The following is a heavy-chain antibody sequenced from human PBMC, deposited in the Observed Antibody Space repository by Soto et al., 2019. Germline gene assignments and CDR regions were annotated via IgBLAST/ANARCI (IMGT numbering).Heavy chain of an antibody. Sequence: GGSLRLSCAASGFTVRSNYMSWVRQAPGKGLEWVSVIYSGGSTYYADSVKGRFTISRDNSKNTLYLQMNSLRAEDTAVYYCARGSPVTYYDILTGYTPLDYWGQGTLVTVSS. V-gene: IGHV3-66*01. CDR1: GFTVRSNY. J-gene: IGHJ4*02. CDR2: IYSGGST. D-gene: IGHD3-9*01. CDR3: ARGSPVTYYDILTGYTPLDY.